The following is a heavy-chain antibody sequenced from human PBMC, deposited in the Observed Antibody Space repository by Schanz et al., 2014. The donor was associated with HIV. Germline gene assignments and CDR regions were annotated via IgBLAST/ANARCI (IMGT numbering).Heavy chain of an antibody. CDR2: ISFDGSHK. CDR3: TRLVVRWFGEAHYSMDV. J-gene: IGHJ6*02. Sequence: EVQLLESGGGLVQPGGSLRLSCAASGFTFSSYAMSWVRQTPGKGLEWVAAISFDGSHKYSADSVKGRFTISRDNSKNTLYLQMNSLRPEDTAVYYCTRLVVRWFGEAHYSMDVWGQGTTVTVSS. D-gene: IGHD3-10*01. CDR1: GFTFSSYA. V-gene: IGHV3-23*05.